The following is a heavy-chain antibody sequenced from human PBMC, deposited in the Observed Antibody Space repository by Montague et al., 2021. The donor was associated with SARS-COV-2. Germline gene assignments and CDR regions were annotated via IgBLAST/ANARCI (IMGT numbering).Heavy chain of an antibody. CDR1: GGSISSSSYY. J-gene: IGHJ3*02. Sequence: SETLSLTCTVPGGSISSSSYYWGWIRRPPGKGLEWIGSIYYSGSTYYNPSLKSRVTISVDTSKNQFSLKLSSVTAADTAVYYCASSYYYDSSGYYSHDAFDIWGQGTMVTVSS. V-gene: IGHV4-39*01. D-gene: IGHD3-22*01. CDR2: IYYSGST. CDR3: ASSYYYDSSGYYSHDAFDI.